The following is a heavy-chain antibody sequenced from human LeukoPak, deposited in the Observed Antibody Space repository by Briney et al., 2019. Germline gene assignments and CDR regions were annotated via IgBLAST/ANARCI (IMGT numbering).Heavy chain of an antibody. D-gene: IGHD3-10*01. CDR2: IYYSGST. V-gene: IGHV4-39*01. CDR3: ASTYGSGILSVDY. CDR1: GGSISSSSYY. Sequence: SETLSLTCTVSGGSISSSSYYWGWIRQPPGKGLEWIGSIYYSGSTYYNPSLKSRVTISVDTSKNQFSLKLSSVTAADTAVYYCASTYGSGILSVDYWGQGTLVTVSS. J-gene: IGHJ4*02.